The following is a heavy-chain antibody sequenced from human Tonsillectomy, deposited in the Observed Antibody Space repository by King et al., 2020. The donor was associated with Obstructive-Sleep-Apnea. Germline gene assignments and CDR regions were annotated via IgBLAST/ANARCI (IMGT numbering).Heavy chain of an antibody. CDR2: IIPILGIA. CDR1: GGTFSSYA. D-gene: IGHD6-13*01. V-gene: IGHV1-69*04. Sequence: QLVQSGAEVKKRGSSVKVSCKASGGTFSSYAISWVRQAPGQGLEWMGGIIPILGIANYAQKFQGRVTITADKSTSTAYMELSSLRSEDAAVYYCARDSSSNWSPFIDYWGQGTLVTVSS. CDR3: ARDSSSNWSPFIDY. J-gene: IGHJ4*02.